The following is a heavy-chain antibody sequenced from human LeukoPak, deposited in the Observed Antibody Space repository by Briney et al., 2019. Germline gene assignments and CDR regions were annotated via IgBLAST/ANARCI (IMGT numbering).Heavy chain of an antibody. CDR2: ISYSGST. Sequence: SETLSLTCTVSGDSISSSSYYWGWIRQPPGKGLEWIGSISYSGSTYYNPSLKSRVTISVDTSKNQFSLKLSSVTAADTAVYYCARVVFVYYGSGSYYNPDYFDYWGQGTLVTASS. J-gene: IGHJ4*02. D-gene: IGHD3-10*01. V-gene: IGHV4-39*07. CDR1: GDSISSSSYY. CDR3: ARVVFVYYGSGSYYNPDYFDY.